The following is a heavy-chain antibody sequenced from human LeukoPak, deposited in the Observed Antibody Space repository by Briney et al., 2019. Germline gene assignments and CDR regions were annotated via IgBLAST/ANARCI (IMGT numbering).Heavy chain of an antibody. D-gene: IGHD3-22*01. CDR3: ARDQALYDSSGYYEPFLPLTNLEYFQH. CDR1: GYTFTSYG. J-gene: IGHJ1*01. Sequence: ASVKVSCKASGYTFTSYGISWVRQAPGQGLEWMGWISAYSGNTNYAQKLQGRVTMTTDTSASTAYMELRSLRSDDTAVYYCARDQALYDSSGYYEPFLPLTNLEYFQHWGQGTLVTVSS. CDR2: ISAYSGNT. V-gene: IGHV1-18*01.